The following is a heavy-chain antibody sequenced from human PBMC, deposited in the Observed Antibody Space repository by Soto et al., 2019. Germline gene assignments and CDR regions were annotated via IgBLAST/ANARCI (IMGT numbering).Heavy chain of an antibody. CDR2: INAGNGNT. V-gene: IGHV1-3*01. D-gene: IGHD5-12*01. Sequence: ASVKVSCKASGYTFTSYAMHWVRQAPVQRLEWMGWINAGNGNTKYSQKFQGRVTITRDTSASTAYMELSSLRSEDTAVYYCARSHVDIVATAKGFDYWGQGTLVTVSS. J-gene: IGHJ4*02. CDR3: ARSHVDIVATAKGFDY. CDR1: GYTFTSYA.